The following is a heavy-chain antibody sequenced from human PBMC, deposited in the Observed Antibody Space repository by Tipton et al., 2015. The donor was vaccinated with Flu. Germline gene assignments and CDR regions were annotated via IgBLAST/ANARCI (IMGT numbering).Heavy chain of an antibody. J-gene: IGHJ4*02. CDR1: GGSFSGYY. Sequence: TLSLTCAAYGGSFSGYYWSWIRQPPGKGLEWIGEINHSGSTNYNPSLKSRVTISVDTSKNQFSLKLSSVTAADTAVYYCARRRGWLPFDYWGQGTPVTVSS. D-gene: IGHD5-24*01. CDR2: INHSGST. V-gene: IGHV4-34*01. CDR3: ARRRGWLPFDY.